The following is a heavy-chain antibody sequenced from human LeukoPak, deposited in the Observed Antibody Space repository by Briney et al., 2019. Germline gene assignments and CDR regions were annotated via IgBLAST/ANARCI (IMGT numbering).Heavy chain of an antibody. J-gene: IGHJ6*03. V-gene: IGHV4-39*07. CDR1: GASISSGSNY. Sequence: PSETLSLTCSVSGASISSGSNYWGWIRQPPGKTLEWIGSIYSSGSTYYNSSLQSRVIIIIDTPKNQFSLKLSSVTAADTAVYYCARDFVYYYGSAYYYMDVWGKGTTVTISS. D-gene: IGHD3-10*01. CDR3: ARDFVYYYGSAYYYMDV. CDR2: IYSSGST.